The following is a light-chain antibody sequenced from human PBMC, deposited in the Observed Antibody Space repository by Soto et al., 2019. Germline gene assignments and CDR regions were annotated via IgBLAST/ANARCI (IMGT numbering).Light chain of an antibody. CDR1: QSVSSSY. J-gene: IGKJ2*01. CDR3: QQYGSSPVP. CDR2: GAS. Sequence: EIVLTQSPGTLSLSPGERATLSCRASQSVSSSYLAWYQQKPGQAPRLLLYGASSRATGIPDRFSGSGSGTDVTLTISRLEPEDFAVYYCQQYGSSPVPFGQGTKLEIK. V-gene: IGKV3-20*01.